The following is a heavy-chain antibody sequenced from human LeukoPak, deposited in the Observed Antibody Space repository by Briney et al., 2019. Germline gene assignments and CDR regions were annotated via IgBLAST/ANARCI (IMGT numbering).Heavy chain of an antibody. CDR1: GYSINNYW. J-gene: IGHJ5*02. CDR2: VYPADSDI. CDR3: ARQEYCSGGSCYTWFDP. Sequence: GESLKISCKGSGYSINNYWIGWVRQMPGKGLEWMGIVYPADSDIRYSPSFQGQVTISADKSISTAYLQWSSLKASDTAMYYCARQEYCSGGSCYTWFDPWGQGTLVTVSS. V-gene: IGHV5-51*01. D-gene: IGHD2-15*01.